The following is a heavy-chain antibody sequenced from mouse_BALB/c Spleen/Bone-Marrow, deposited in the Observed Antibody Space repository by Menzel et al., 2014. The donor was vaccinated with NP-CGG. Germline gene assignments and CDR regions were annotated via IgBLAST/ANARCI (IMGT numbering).Heavy chain of an antibody. CDR3: ARERGNFPFAY. CDR2: INPSNGRT. CDR1: GYTFTSYW. Sequence: VQLQQSGAEPVKPGASVKLSCKASGYTFTSYWMHWVKQRPGQGLEWIGEINPSNGRTNYNEKFKSKATLTVDKSSSTAYMQLSSLTSEDSAVYYCARERGNFPFAYWGQGTLVTVSA. D-gene: IGHD2-1*01. V-gene: IGHV1S81*02. J-gene: IGHJ3*01.